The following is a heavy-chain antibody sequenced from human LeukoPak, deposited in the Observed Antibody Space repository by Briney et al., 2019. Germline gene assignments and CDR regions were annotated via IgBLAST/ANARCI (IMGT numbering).Heavy chain of an antibody. CDR3: ARSPPTGYCSSSSCYGFQH. Sequence: SQTLSLTCTVYGGSISSGSYYWSWIRQPAGKGLEWIGRIYTSGSTNYNPSLKSRVTISVDRSKNQFSLKLSSVTAADTAVYYCARSPPTGYCSSSSCYGFQHWGQGTLVTVSS. V-gene: IGHV4-61*02. CDR1: GGSISSGSYY. J-gene: IGHJ1*01. CDR2: IYTSGST. D-gene: IGHD2-2*01.